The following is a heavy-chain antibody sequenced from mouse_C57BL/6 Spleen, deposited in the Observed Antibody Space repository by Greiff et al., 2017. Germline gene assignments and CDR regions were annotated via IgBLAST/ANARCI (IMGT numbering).Heavy chain of an antibody. J-gene: IGHJ3*01. Sequence: VQLKESGPGLVKPSQSLSLTCSVTGYSITSGYYWNWIRQFPGNKLEWMGYISYDGSNNYNPSLKNRISITRDTSKNQFFLKLNSVTTEDTATYYGARDYDYDGPAWFAYWGQGTLVTVSA. CDR2: ISYDGSN. CDR1: GYSITSGYY. V-gene: IGHV3-6*01. CDR3: ARDYDYDGPAWFAY. D-gene: IGHD2-4*01.